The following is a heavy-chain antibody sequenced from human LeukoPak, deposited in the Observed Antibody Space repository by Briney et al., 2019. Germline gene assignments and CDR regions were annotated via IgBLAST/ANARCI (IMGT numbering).Heavy chain of an antibody. CDR1: GMNFRKYV. CDR3: ARGGFDWLLFNYYYYMDV. V-gene: IGHV3-48*03. D-gene: IGHD3-9*01. CDR2: ISSSGSTI. Sequence: GGSLRLSCEASGMNFRKYVMNWVRQAPGKGLEWVSYISSSGSTIYYADSVKGRFTISRDNAKNSLYLQMNSLRAEDTAVYYCARGGFDWLLFNYYYYMDVWGKGTTVTISS. J-gene: IGHJ6*03.